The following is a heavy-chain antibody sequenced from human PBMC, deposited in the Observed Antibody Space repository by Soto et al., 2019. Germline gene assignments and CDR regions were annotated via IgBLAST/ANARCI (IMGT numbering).Heavy chain of an antibody. J-gene: IGHJ4*02. CDR2: VYYRGRS. CDR3: VSQRTTVPTQAYFDY. CDR1: GGSVTNSSYY. Sequence: SETLSLTCTVSGGSVTNSSYYWGWIRQSPGKGLEWIGSVYYRGRSYSKSSVRSRVTISVDTSKNRFSLSLNSVTASDTAVYFCVSQRTTVPTQAYFDYWGPGALVTVSS. V-gene: IGHV4-39*01. D-gene: IGHD4-17*01.